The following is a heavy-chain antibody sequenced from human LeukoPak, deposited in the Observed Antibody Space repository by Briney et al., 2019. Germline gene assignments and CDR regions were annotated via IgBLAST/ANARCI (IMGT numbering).Heavy chain of an antibody. CDR2: INPNSGGT. Sequence: ASVKVSCKASGYTFTGYYMHWVRQAPGQGLEWMGWINPNSGGTNYAQKFQGRVTMTRDTPISTAYMELSRLRSDDTAVYYCARSSSAAADTDYWGQGTLVTVSS. D-gene: IGHD2-2*01. CDR1: GYTFTGYY. CDR3: ARSSSAAADTDY. V-gene: IGHV1-2*02. J-gene: IGHJ4*02.